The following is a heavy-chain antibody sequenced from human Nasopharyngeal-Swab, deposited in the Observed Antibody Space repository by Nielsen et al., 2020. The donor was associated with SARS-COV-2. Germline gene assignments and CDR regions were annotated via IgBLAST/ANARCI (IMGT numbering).Heavy chain of an antibody. CDR3: AKGNSGSYSYFDY. CDR1: GFTFSGYA. CDR2: ISASGAGT. J-gene: IGHJ4*02. D-gene: IGHD1-26*01. Sequence: GGSLRLSCAASGFTFSGYALSWVRQAPGKGLEWVSAISASGAGTYFADSVKGRFTISRDNSKNTLYLQMNSLRAEDTAVYYCAKGNSGSYSYFDYWGQGTLVTVSS. V-gene: IGHV3-23*01.